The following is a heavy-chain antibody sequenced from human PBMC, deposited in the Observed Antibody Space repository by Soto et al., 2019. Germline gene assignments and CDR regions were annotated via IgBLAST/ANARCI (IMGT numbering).Heavy chain of an antibody. D-gene: IGHD4-4*01. CDR1: GYTFTRYY. V-gene: IGHV1-46*03. J-gene: IGHJ4*02. CDR3: ARAHPTSSVTTEFDY. Sequence: ASVKVSCKASGYTFTRYYMHWVRQAPGQGLEWMGIINPSGGSTSYAQKFQGRVTMTRDTSTSTVYMELSSLRSEDTAVYYCARAHPTSSVTTEFDYWGQGTLVTVSS. CDR2: INPSGGST.